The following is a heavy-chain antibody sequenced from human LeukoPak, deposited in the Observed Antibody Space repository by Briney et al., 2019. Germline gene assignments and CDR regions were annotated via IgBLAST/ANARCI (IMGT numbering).Heavy chain of an antibody. D-gene: IGHD3-10*01. CDR3: AGTYKYYYGSGTYYTFDP. J-gene: IGHJ5*02. V-gene: IGHV4-4*07. CDR1: GGSISSSY. CDR2: ISTSGST. Sequence: SETLSLTCTVSGGSISSSYWSWIRQPAGKGLEWIGRISTSGSTNYNPSLKGRVTMSVDTSKNQFSLKLSSVTAADTAVYYCAGTYKYYYGSGTYYTFDPWGQGTLVTVSS.